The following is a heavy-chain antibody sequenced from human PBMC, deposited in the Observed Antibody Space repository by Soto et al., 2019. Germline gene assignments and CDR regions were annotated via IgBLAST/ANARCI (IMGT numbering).Heavy chain of an antibody. CDR3: ARRWGYAFDI. J-gene: IGHJ3*02. V-gene: IGHV4-59*08. CDR2: IYYSGST. CDR1: GGSISSYY. Sequence: QVQLQESGPGLVKPSETLSLTCTVSGGSISSYYWSWIRQPPGKGLEWIGYIYYSGSTNYNPSLKSRVTISVDTSKNQFTLKLRSVTAADTAVYYCARRWGYAFDIWGQGTMVTVSS. D-gene: IGHD1-26*01.